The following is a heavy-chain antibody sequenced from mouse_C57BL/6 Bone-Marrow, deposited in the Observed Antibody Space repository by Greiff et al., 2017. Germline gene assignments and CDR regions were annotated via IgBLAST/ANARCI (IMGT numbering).Heavy chain of an antibody. J-gene: IGHJ4*01. CDR2: IWGGGST. Sequence: VKLVESGPGLVQPSQSLSITCTVSGFSLTSYGVHWVRQSPGKGLEWLGVIWGGGSTDYNAAFMSSLSITKDNSKGQVFFKMNSLQADDTAIYYCAKPQDYYGSSYDYAMDYWGQGTSVTVSS. V-gene: IGHV2-5*01. CDR1: GFSLTSYG. D-gene: IGHD1-1*01. CDR3: AKPQDYYGSSYDYAMDY.